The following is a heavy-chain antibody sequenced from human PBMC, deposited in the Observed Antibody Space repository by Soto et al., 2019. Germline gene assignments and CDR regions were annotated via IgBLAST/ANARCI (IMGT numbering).Heavy chain of an antibody. CDR1: GVTFISYA. V-gene: IGHV3-23*01. CDR2: ISGSGGST. D-gene: IGHD3-3*01. CDR3: AKSFTIFGDYGMDV. J-gene: IGHJ6*02. Sequence: AGGFLRLSCAASGVTFISYAMSWVRQAPGKGLEWVSAISGSGGSTYYADSVKGRFTISRDNSKNTLYLQMNSLRAEDTAVYYCAKSFTIFGDYGMDVWGQGTTVTVSS.